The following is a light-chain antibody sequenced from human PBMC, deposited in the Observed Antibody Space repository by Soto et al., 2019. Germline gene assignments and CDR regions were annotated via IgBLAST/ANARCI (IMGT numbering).Light chain of an antibody. V-gene: IGKV3-20*01. Sequence: EIVLTQSPGTLSLSPGERATLSCRASQSVSSSYLAWYQQKPGQAPRLLIYGASSRATGIPDRFSGSGSGTDFTVTISRLEPEDVAVYQCQQYASSPLTFGGGTKVEIK. CDR3: QQYASSPLT. J-gene: IGKJ4*01. CDR1: QSVSSSY. CDR2: GAS.